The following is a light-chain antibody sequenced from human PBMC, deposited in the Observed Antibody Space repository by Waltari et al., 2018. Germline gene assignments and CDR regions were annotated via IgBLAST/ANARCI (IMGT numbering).Light chain of an antibody. Sequence: QSALTQPAAVSGNPGQSITNPCTRTRCNVGGYNYVSWYQQHPGKAPKLMIYDVSKRPSGVSNRFSGSKSCNTASLTISGLQAEDEADYYCSSYTSSSTLVFGGGTKLTVL. J-gene: IGLJ2*01. CDR2: DVS. V-gene: IGLV2-14*01. CDR1: RCNVGGYNY. CDR3: SSYTSSSTLV.